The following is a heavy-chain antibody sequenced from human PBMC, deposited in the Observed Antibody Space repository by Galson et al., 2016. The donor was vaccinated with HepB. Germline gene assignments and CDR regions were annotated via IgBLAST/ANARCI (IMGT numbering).Heavy chain of an antibody. Sequence: SLRLSCAASGFVFSNFGLSWVRQAPGKGLEWVASISTRRTTYYSDSVQGRFTISRDNSRNTLYLQMNTLRAEDTAVYYCAKAAKVSSFGMNITKYYFDYWGQGTLVTVSS. CDR2: ISTRRTT. V-gene: IGHV3-23*01. D-gene: IGHD3-3*01. CDR3: AKAAKVSSFGMNITKYYFDY. J-gene: IGHJ4*02. CDR1: GFVFSNFG.